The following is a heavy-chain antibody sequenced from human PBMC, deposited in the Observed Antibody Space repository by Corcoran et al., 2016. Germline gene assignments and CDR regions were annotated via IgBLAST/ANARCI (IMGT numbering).Heavy chain of an antibody. V-gene: IGHV3-30*18. J-gene: IGHJ6*02. D-gene: IGHD5-12*01. CDR2: ISYDGSNK. CDR1: GFTFSSYG. Sequence: QVQLVESGGGVVQPGRSLRLSCAASGFTFSSYGMHWVRQAPGKGLEWVAVISYDGSNKYYADSVKGRFTISRDNSKNTLYLQMNSLRAEDTAVYYCAKDRDGYGYYYYGMDVWGQGTTVTVSS. CDR3: AKDRDGYGYYYYGMDV.